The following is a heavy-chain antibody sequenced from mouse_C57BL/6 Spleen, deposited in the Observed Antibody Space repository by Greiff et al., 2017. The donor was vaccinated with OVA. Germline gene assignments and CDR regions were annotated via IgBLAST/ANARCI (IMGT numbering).Heavy chain of an antibody. CDR3: AKGITGGYYAMDY. CDR2: ISDGGSYT. Sequence: VQLKESGGGLVKPGGSLKLSCAASGFTFSSYAMSWVRQTPEKRLEWVATISDGGSYTYYPDNVKGRFTIARDNAKNNLYLQMSHLKSEDTAMYYCAKGITGGYYAMDYWGQGTSVTVSS. D-gene: IGHD2-4*01. V-gene: IGHV5-4*01. J-gene: IGHJ4*01. CDR1: GFTFSSYA.